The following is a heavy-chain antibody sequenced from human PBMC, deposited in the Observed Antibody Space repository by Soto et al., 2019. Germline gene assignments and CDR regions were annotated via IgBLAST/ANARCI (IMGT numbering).Heavy chain of an antibody. D-gene: IGHD3-10*01. Sequence: GSLRVSCAASEFTFSSYAMSWVSQVPGKGLEWVSAISGSGDNTHYADSVKGRFTISRDNAKNSVYLQMNSLRAEDTAVYHCARDYITKTPDFGSWGQGTLVTVSS. CDR3: ARDYITKTPDFGS. J-gene: IGHJ4*02. V-gene: IGHV3-23*01. CDR2: ISGSGDNT. CDR1: EFTFSSYA.